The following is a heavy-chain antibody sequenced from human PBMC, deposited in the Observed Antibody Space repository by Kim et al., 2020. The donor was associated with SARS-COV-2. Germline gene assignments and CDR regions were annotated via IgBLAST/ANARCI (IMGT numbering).Heavy chain of an antibody. J-gene: IGHJ5*02. CDR3: ARGSGWLSDA. CDR2: GE. Sequence: GEHYVDSGTGRFTISRDNDRNSLYLQMNSLGVEDTALYFCARGSGWLSDAWGQGTLVTVSS. D-gene: IGHD6-19*01. V-gene: IGHV3-7*01.